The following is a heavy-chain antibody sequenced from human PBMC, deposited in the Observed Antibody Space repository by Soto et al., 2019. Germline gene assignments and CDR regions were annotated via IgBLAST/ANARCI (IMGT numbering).Heavy chain of an antibody. CDR1: GGSISSGGYY. J-gene: IGHJ4*02. CDR3: ARRDSSGYYYGYYFDY. CDR2: IYYSGST. D-gene: IGHD3-22*01. V-gene: IGHV4-31*03. Sequence: SETLSLTCTVSGGSISSGGYYWSWIRQHPGKGLEWIGYIYYSGSTYYNPSLKSRVTISVDTSKNQFSLKLSSVTAADTAVYYCARRDSSGYYYGYYFDYWGQGTLVTVSS.